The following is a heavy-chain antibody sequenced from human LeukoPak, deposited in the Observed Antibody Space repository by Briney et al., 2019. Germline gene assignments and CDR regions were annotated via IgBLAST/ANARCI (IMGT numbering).Heavy chain of an antibody. CDR2: INPNSGGT. D-gene: IGHD3-9*01. J-gene: IGHJ6*03. V-gene: IGHV1-2*02. CDR1: GYTFTGYY. Sequence: ASVKVSCKASGYTFTGYYMHWVRQAPGQGLEWMGWINPNSGGTNYAQKFQGRVTMTRDTSISTAYMELSRLRSDDTAAYYCARGECIYVILTYYYMDVWGKGTTVTVSS. CDR3: ARGECIYVILTYYYMDV.